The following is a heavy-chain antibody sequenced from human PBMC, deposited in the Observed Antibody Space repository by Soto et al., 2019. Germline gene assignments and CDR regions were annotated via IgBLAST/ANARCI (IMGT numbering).Heavy chain of an antibody. CDR2: IYHSGST. J-gene: IGHJ4*02. V-gene: IGHV4-30-2*01. CDR3: ARVTPPYYYFDY. Sequence: SETLSLTYAVSGGSISSGGYSWSWIRQPPGKGLEWIGYIYHSGSTYYNPSLKSRVTISVDRSKNQFSLKLSSVTAADTAVYYCARVTPPYYYFDYWGQGTLVTVSS. D-gene: IGHD3-10*01. CDR1: GGSISSGGYS.